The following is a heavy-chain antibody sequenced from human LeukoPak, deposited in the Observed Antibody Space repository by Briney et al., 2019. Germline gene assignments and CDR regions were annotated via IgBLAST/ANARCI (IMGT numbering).Heavy chain of an antibody. CDR3: ARHSDYGDYGAFDI. D-gene: IGHD4-17*01. V-gene: IGHV4-59*08. CDR2: IYYSGST. CDR1: GGSISSYY. J-gene: IGHJ3*02. Sequence: PSETLSLTCTVSGGSISSYYWSWIRQPPGKGLEWIGYIYYSGSTNYNPSLKSRVTISVDTSKNQSSLKLSSVTAADTAVYYCARHSDYGDYGAFDIWGQGTMVTVSS.